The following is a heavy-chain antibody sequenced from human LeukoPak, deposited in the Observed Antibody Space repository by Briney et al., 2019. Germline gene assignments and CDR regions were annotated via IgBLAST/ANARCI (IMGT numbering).Heavy chain of an antibody. J-gene: IGHJ4*02. CDR1: GFTFSDYY. V-gene: IGHV3-11*06. D-gene: IGHD5-18*01. CDR3: ARTLGGYSYGYVGYYFDY. Sequence: PGGSLRLSCAASGFTFSDYYMSWIRQAPGKGLEWVSYISSSSSYIYYADSVKGRFTISRDNAKNSLYLQMNSLRAEDTAVYYCARTLGGYSYGYVGYYFDYWGQGTLVTVSS. CDR2: ISSSSSYI.